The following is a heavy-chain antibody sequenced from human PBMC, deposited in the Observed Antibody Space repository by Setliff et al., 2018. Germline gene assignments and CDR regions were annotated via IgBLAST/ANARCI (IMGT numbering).Heavy chain of an antibody. CDR3: AGCGYGQYYAMDV. CDR2: IYTGGST. J-gene: IGHJ6*02. D-gene: IGHD5-12*01. Sequence: PGGSLRLSCALSGFTFRSYYMTWVRQAPGKGLEWVSVIYTGGSTYYADSVKGRFTISRDDSNNTLYLQMTSLRAEDTAVYYCAGCGYGQYYAMDVWAKGPRSPSP. V-gene: IGHV3-66*01. CDR1: GFTFRSYY.